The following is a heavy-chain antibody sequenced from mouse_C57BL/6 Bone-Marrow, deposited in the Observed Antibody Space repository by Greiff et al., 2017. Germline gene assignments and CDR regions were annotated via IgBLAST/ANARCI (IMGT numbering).Heavy chain of an antibody. Sequence: HLQRPGAGLLKPGASGRMSCRASAYPFPSSWITWVKQRPGQGLEWIGDIYPGSGSTNYNEKFKSKATLTVDTSSSTAYMQLSSLTSEDSAVYYCARPSNWDGDYWGQGTTLTVSS. D-gene: IGHD4-1*01. CDR1: AYPFPSSW. V-gene: IGHV1-55*01. J-gene: IGHJ2*01. CDR3: ARPSNWDGDY. CDR2: IYPGSGST.